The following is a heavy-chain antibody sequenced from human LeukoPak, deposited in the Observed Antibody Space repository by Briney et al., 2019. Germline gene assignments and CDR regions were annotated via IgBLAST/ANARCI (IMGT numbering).Heavy chain of an antibody. CDR3: ARDSSAGYYYYYMDV. V-gene: IGHV4-39*07. CDR1: GGSISSSSYY. Sequence: PSETLSLTCTVSGGSISSSSYYWGWIRQPPEKGLEWIGSIYYSGSTYYNPSLKSRVTISVDTSKNQFSLKLSSVTAADTAVYYCARDSSAGYYYYYMDVWGKGTTVTVSS. CDR2: IYYSGST. J-gene: IGHJ6*03. D-gene: IGHD6-25*01.